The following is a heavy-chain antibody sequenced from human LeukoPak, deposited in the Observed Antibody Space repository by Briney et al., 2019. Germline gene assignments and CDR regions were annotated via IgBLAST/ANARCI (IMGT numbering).Heavy chain of an antibody. D-gene: IGHD6-13*01. CDR1: GFTFSSYA. CDR3: ARGARIAAAGRSFYYYGMDV. Sequence: GSLRLSCAASGFTFSSYAMSWIRQPPGKGLEWIGEINHSGSTNYNPSLKSRVTISVDTSKNQFSLKLSSVTAADTAVYYCARGARIAAAGRSFYYYGMDVWGQGTTVTVSS. J-gene: IGHJ6*02. CDR2: INHSGST. V-gene: IGHV4-34*01.